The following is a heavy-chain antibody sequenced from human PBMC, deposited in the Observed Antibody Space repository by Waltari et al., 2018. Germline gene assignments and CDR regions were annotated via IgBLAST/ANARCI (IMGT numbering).Heavy chain of an antibody. CDR3: ARTSGAAAGKFDY. V-gene: IGHV4-59*01. CDR2: ISDSGST. D-gene: IGHD6-13*01. J-gene: IGHJ4*02. CDR1: GTSISNYY. Sequence: QVQLQESGPGLVKPSETLSLTCTVSGTSISNYYWTWIRQPPGKGLEWLGYISDSGSTSYNPSLKSRVTISGDTSKNHFSLKLSSVTAADTAVYYCARTSGAAAGKFDYWGQGTLVTVSS.